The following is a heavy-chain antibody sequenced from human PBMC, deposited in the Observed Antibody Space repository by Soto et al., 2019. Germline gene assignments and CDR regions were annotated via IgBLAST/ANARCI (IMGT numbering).Heavy chain of an antibody. V-gene: IGHV3-48*03. D-gene: IGHD6-19*01. CDR3: AREGSVGGIEY. CDR2: ISSIGVAT. CDR1: VFTFSIHE. J-gene: IGHJ4*02. Sequence: QPVGSLRLSCASSVFTFSIHEMNCVRQAPGKGLEWVSYISSIGVATYYADSVKGRFTISRDNAKNSLYLQMNSLRAEDTAVYYCAREGSVGGIEYWGQVTPFIVSS.